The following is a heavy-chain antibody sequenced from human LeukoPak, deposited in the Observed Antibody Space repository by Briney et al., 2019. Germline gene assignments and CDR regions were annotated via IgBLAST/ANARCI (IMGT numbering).Heavy chain of an antibody. D-gene: IGHD3-16*02. J-gene: IGHJ6*03. V-gene: IGHV3-64*01. CDR2: ISSNGGST. CDR1: GFTFSSYA. CDR3: AREIIVYYYYYMDV. Sequence: GGSLRLSCAASGFTFSSYAMHWVRQAPGKGLEYVSAISSNGGSTYYANSVKGRFTISRDNSKNTLYLQMGSLRAEDMAVYYCAREIIVYYYYYMDVWGKGTTVTVSS.